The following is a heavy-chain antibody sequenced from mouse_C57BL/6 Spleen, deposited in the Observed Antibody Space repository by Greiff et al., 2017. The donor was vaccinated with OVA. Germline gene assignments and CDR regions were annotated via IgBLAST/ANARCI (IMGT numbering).Heavy chain of an antibody. CDR1: GYTFTSYW. V-gene: IGHV1-61*01. CDR2: IYPSDSET. J-gene: IGHJ4*01. D-gene: IGHD1-2*01. Sequence: QVQLQQPGAELVRPGSSVTLSCNASGYTFTSYWMDWVKQRPGHSLEWIGNIYPSDSETDYNQKFKDKATLTVDTSSSTAYMQLSILTSEDSAVYYCAIHPPYYAMDYWGQGTSVTVSS. CDR3: AIHPPYYAMDY.